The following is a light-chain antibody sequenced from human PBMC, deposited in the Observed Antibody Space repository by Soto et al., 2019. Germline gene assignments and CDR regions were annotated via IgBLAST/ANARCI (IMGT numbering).Light chain of an antibody. CDR1: SSDVGGYNY. CDR3: SSYAGSTPFV. J-gene: IGLJ1*01. Sequence: QSALTQPPSASGSPGQSVTISCTGTSSDVGGYNYVSWYQQHPGKAPKLMIYEVSKRPSGVPDRFSGSKSGNTASLPVSGLQAEDEADYYCSSYAGSTPFVFGTGTKLTVL. CDR2: EVS. V-gene: IGLV2-8*01.